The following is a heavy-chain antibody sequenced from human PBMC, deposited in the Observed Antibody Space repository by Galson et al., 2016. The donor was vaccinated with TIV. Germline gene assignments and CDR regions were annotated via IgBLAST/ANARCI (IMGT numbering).Heavy chain of an antibody. CDR3: ARVVGTVITQKSFDF. CDR1: GVTFSSYA. Sequence: SVKVSCKASGVTFSSYAISWVRQAPGQGLEWMGGLIPMFGITNYAQRFQGRVTITADGSTSTSYMELRSLRSDDTAVYYCARVVGTVITQKSFDFWGQGTPVIVSS. J-gene: IGHJ4*02. CDR2: LIPMFGIT. V-gene: IGHV1-69*13. D-gene: IGHD4-23*01.